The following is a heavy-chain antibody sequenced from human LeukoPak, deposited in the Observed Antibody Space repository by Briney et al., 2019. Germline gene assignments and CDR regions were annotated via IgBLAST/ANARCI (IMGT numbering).Heavy chain of an antibody. J-gene: IGHJ4*02. D-gene: IGHD3-22*01. CDR2: MNANSGNT. Sequence: ASVKVSCMASGYTLISFDINWVPRAPGRGLEWMGWMNANSGNTGYAQKFKGGVTTTRNTSISTAYMELSSLRSEDTAVYYCARIPAKKSGISSGYNSHLDYWGQGTLVTVSS. CDR1: GYTLISFD. CDR3: ARIPAKKSGISSGYNSHLDY. V-gene: IGHV1-8*01.